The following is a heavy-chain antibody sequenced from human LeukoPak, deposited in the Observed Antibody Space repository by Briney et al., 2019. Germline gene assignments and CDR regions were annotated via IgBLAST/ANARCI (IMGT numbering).Heavy chain of an antibody. CDR3: ARDYDDAFDI. J-gene: IGHJ3*02. D-gene: IGHD5-12*01. V-gene: IGHV3-30-3*01. CDR2: ISYDGSNK. Sequence: PGGSLRLSCAASGFTFSSYAMHWVHQAPGKGLEWVAVISYDGSNKYYADSVKGRFTISRDNSKNTLYLQMNSLRAGDTAVYYCARDYDDAFDIWGQGTMVTVSS. CDR1: GFTFSSYA.